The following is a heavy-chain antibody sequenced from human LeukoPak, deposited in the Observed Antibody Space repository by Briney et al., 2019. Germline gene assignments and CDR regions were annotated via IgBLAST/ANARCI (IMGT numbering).Heavy chain of an antibody. Sequence: SETLSLTCTVSGGSISSSSYYWGWIRQPPGKGLEWIGSIYYSGSTYYNPSLKSRVTISVDTSKNQFSLKLSSVTAADTAVYYCARVGRDDRALYYFDYWGQGTLVTVSS. D-gene: IGHD1-14*01. CDR1: GGSISSSSYY. V-gene: IGHV4-39*07. J-gene: IGHJ4*02. CDR3: ARVGRDDRALYYFDY. CDR2: IYYSGST.